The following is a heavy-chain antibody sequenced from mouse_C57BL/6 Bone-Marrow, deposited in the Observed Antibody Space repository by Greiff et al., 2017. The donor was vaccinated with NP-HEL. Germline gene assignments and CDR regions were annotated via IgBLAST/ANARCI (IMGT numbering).Heavy chain of an antibody. V-gene: IGHV1-53*01. CDR1: GYTFTSYW. CDR3: ARDWYYDYDPYYAMDY. J-gene: IGHJ4*01. D-gene: IGHD2-4*01. CDR2: INPSNGGT. Sequence: QVQLQQPGTELVKPGASVKLSCKASGYTFTSYWMHWVKQRPGQGLEWIGNINPSNGGTNYNEKFKSKATLTVDKSSSTAYMQLSSLTSEDSAVYYCARDWYYDYDPYYAMDYWGQGTSVTVSS.